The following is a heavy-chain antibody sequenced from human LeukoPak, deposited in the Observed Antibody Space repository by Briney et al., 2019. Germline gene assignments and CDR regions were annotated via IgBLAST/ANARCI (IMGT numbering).Heavy chain of an antibody. D-gene: IGHD3-22*01. CDR2: IYHSGST. J-gene: IGHJ4*02. CDR3: AREGRYYDTGGRYYFDY. Sequence: SGTLSLTCAVSGGSLSSSNWWSGVRQPPGKGVGWIWEIYHSGSTNYNPYLKSRVTISVDKSKNQFSLKLSSVTAADAAVYYCAREGRYYDTGGRYYFDYWGQGTLVTVSS. V-gene: IGHV4-4*02. CDR1: GGSLSSSNW.